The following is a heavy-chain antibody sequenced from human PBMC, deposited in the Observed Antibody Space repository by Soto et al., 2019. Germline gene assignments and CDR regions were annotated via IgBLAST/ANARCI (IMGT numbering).Heavy chain of an antibody. CDR3: VRVLYDSGVVDF. CDR2: IQTGGAT. CDR1: GFTVSRYD. V-gene: IGHV3-53*01. J-gene: IGHJ4*02. Sequence: QLVESGGGLFQAGGSTRLSCLASGFTVSRYDMAWVRQAPGKGLEWASIIQTGGATYYTDSAQGRFTISRDNPRNTVYLQMSSLRVEDTGVYSCVRVLYDSGVVDFWGQGSPITVS. D-gene: IGHD5-12*01.